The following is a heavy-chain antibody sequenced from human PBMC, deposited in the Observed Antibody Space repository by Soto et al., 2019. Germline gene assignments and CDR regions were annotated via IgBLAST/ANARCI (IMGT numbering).Heavy chain of an antibody. CDR2: IYYSGSI. CDR1: GGSISSYY. D-gene: IGHD3-10*01. J-gene: IGHJ4*02. V-gene: IGHV4-59*01. Sequence: QVQLQESGPGLVKSSETLSLTCTVSGGSISSYYWSWIRQPPGKGLEWIGYIYYSGSINYNPSLKSRVTISGDTSNNQYALRLSSVTAADTAVYYCASRSVSAPYYFDYWGQGTLVTVSS. CDR3: ASRSVSAPYYFDY.